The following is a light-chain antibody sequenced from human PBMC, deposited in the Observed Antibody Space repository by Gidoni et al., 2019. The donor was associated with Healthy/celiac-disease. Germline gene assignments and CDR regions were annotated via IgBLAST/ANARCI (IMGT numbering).Light chain of an antibody. CDR2: GAS. J-gene: IGKJ4*01. V-gene: IGKV3-20*01. CDR3: QQYGNT. Sequence: EIVLTQSPGTLSLSPGARATLSCRASQSVSCSYLAWYQQKPGQAPRLLVYGASRRAPGIPDRFSGSGSGTDFTLTISRLEPEDFAVYYCQQYGNTFGGGTKVEIK. CDR1: QSVSCSY.